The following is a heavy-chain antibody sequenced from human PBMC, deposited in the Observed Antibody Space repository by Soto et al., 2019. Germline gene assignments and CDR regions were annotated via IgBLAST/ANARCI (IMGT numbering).Heavy chain of an antibody. Sequence: QVQLQESGLGLVKPSQTLSLTCTVSGGSISSGGYYWSWIRQHPGKGLEWIGYIYYSGSTYYNPSLKSRVTISVDTSKNQFSLKLSSVTAADTAVYYCARSKTDLESYRNYYYYGMDVWGQGTTVTVSS. CDR1: GGSISSGGYY. D-gene: IGHD3-16*02. CDR3: ARSKTDLESYRNYYYYGMDV. J-gene: IGHJ6*02. V-gene: IGHV4-31*03. CDR2: IYYSGST.